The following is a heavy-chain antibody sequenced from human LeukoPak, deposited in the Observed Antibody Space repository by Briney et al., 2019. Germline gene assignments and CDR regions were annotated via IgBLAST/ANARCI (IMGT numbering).Heavy chain of an antibody. D-gene: IGHD6-13*01. Sequence: PGGSLRLSCAASGFTFSSYGMHWVRQAPGKGLEWVALTWHDGSNKYYADSVKGRFTISRDNSKNTLYLQMNSLRAEDTAVYYCAGYSSSWESFDYWGQGTLVTVSS. CDR3: AGYSSSWESFDY. V-gene: IGHV3-30*02. CDR2: TWHDGSNK. CDR1: GFTFSSYG. J-gene: IGHJ4*02.